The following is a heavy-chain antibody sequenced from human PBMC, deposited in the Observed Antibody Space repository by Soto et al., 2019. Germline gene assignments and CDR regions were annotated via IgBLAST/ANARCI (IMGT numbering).Heavy chain of an antibody. D-gene: IGHD3-9*01. CDR3: ARDLPTLVLTYYTGMDV. CDR2: ISGDGSNQ. CDR1: GFTFSGYA. Sequence: QVQLVESGGGVVQPGRSLRLSCAASGFTFSGYALHWVRQAPGKGLEWVAVISGDGSNQNYADSVKGRFTISRDNSKNTLYLQMNSLRAEDTAVYYCARDLPTLVLTYYTGMDVWGQGTTVTVSS. J-gene: IGHJ6*02. V-gene: IGHV3-30-3*01.